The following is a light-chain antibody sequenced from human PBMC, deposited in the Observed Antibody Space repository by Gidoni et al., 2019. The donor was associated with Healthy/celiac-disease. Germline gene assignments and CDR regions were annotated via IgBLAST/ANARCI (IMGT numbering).Light chain of an antibody. CDR1: SSNSGSNY. Sequence: QSVLTQPPSASGTPGQSVTISCSGSSSNSGSNYVYWYQQHPGTATKLLIYRNNQRPSGVTDRFSGSKDGTSDALAISGLRSEDEADYYCAAWDDSLSGPVFGGGTKLTVL. V-gene: IGLV1-47*01. CDR3: AAWDDSLSGPV. J-gene: IGLJ3*02. CDR2: RNN.